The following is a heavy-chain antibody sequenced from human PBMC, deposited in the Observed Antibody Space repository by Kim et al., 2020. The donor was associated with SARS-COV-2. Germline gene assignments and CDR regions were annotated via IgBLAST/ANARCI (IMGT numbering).Heavy chain of an antibody. V-gene: IGHV3-23*01. CDR2: ISDSGDYT. D-gene: IGHD2-2*01. J-gene: IGHJ4*02. CDR3: AKWREYCSSTSCFQNFDY. CDR1: GFTFSHYA. Sequence: GGSLRLSCAASGFTFSHYAMSWVRQAPGKGLEWVSGISDSGDYTYYADSVKGRFTSSRDNSKNTLFLQMNSLRAEDTAVYYCAKWREYCSSTSCFQNFDYWGQGTLVTVSS.